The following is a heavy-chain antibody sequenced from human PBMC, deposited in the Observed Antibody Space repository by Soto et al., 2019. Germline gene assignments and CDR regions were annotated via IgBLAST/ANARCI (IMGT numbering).Heavy chain of an antibody. CDR3: ATYSSSFYFDY. Sequence: QVQLVESGGGVVQPGRSLRLSCAASGFTFSSCAMHWVRQAPGKGLEWVAVISYDGSNKYYADSVKGRFTISRDNSKNTLYLQMNSLRAEDTAVYYCATYSSSFYFDYWGQGTLVTVSS. V-gene: IGHV3-30-3*01. CDR2: ISYDGSNK. CDR1: GFTFSSCA. D-gene: IGHD6-13*01. J-gene: IGHJ4*02.